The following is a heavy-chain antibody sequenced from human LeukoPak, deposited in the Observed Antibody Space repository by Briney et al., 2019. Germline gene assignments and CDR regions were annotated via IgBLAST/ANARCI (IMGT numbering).Heavy chain of an antibody. V-gene: IGHV3-74*01. J-gene: IGHJ3*02. CDR2: INPDDEST. CDR1: GFTFRKYW. CDR3: LTIVETTIDAFDI. Sequence: GRSLRLSCAASGFTFRKYWLHWVRQAPGKGLVWVSRINPDDESTSYADSVKGRFTISRDNAKSTLYLQMNSLRAEDTAVYYCLTIVETTIDAFDIWGQGTRVTVSS. D-gene: IGHD4/OR15-4a*01.